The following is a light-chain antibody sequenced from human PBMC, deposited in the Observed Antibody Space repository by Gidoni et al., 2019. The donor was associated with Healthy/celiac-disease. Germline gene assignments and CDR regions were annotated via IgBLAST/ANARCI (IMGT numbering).Light chain of an antibody. V-gene: IGKV3-11*01. CDR3: QQRSNWPPTT. J-gene: IGKJ4*01. CDR2: DAS. Sequence: EIVLTQSPATLSLSPGERATLSCRASQSVSSYLAWYQHKPGQAPRLLIYDASNRATGTPASFSGSGSGTDFTLTISRLEPEDFAVYYCQQRSNWPPTTFGGGTKVEIK. CDR1: QSVSSY.